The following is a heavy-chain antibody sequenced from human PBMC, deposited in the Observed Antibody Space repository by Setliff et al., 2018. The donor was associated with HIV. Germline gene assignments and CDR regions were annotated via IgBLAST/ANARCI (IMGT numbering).Heavy chain of an antibody. CDR3: ARTDYDSGKSVLDS. Sequence: ASVKVSCKASGFTFSKSAIHWVRQATGQRLELMAWINAANGNAKYSQKFQGRVTITRDTSATIAYMELSSLTSEDTALYFCARTDYDSGKSVLDSWGQGTLVTVSS. CDR1: GFTFSKSA. J-gene: IGHJ5*01. V-gene: IGHV1-3*01. CDR2: INAANGNA. D-gene: IGHD3-10*01.